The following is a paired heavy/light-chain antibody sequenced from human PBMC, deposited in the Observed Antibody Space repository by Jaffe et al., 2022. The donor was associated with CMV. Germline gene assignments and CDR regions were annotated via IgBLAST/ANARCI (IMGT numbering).Heavy chain of an antibody. CDR1: GFTFSTSW. CDR3: ARDRAYSTLDY. CDR2: INPDGSTK. J-gene: IGHJ4*02. D-gene: IGHD2-21*01. V-gene: IGHV3-7*03. Sequence: EVQLVESGGGLVQPGGSLRLSCSASGFTFSTSWMTWVRQTPGKGLEWVTTINPDGSTKDFLDSVNGRFTISRDNAKDSLFLQMESLRAEDTAIYYCARDRAYSTLDYWGQGTLVIVSS.
Light chain of an antibody. CDR3: VSYGVPRM. V-gene: IGLV2-8*01. CDR2: EVT. J-gene: IGLJ3*02. CDR1: SSDVGAHKY. Sequence: QSALTQPPSASGSPGQSVAISCTGTSSDVGAHKYVSWYQQHPGKAPKLILYEVTERPSGVPDRFSGSKSGNTASLTVSGLQAEDEADYYCVSYGVPRMFGGGTKLTVL.